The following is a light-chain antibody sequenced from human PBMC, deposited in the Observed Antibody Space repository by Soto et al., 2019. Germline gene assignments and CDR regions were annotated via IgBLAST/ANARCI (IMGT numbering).Light chain of an antibody. CDR1: SSNIGNNY. Sequence: QSVLTQPPSVSAAPGQRVTISCSGRSSNIGNNYVSWYQQLPGTAPKLLIYDNNKRPSGIPDRFSGSKSGTSGTLDITGLQTGDEADYYCSTWDHSLTGEVFGGGIKLTV. J-gene: IGLJ2*01. CDR2: DNN. CDR3: STWDHSLTGEV. V-gene: IGLV1-51*01.